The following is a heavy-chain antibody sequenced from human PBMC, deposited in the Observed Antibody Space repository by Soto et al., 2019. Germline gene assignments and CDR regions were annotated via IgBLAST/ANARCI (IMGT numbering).Heavy chain of an antibody. CDR2: ISSNGNTI. CDR1: GFTFSDYY. Sequence: QVQLVESGGGLVKPGGSLRLSCAASGFTFSDYYMTRIRQGPGKGLERISYISSNGNTIYHADSVKGRFTISRDNAKNSLYLQMNSLRAEDTAVYYCARDIAAAGGRDYWGQGTLVTVSS. D-gene: IGHD6-13*01. V-gene: IGHV3-11*01. J-gene: IGHJ4*02. CDR3: ARDIAAAGGRDY.